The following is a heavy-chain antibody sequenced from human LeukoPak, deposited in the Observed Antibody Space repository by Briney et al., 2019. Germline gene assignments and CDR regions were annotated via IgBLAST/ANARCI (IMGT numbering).Heavy chain of an antibody. D-gene: IGHD3-9*01. J-gene: IGHJ4*02. V-gene: IGHV3-48*02. Sequence: GESLRLSCAASGFIFSDYGINWVRQAPGKGLEWLSYISSSDNSIYYADSVKGRFTISRDNAMSSVYLQMSSLRDEDTAVYYCVRGDWDCWGQGTLVTVSS. CDR3: VRGDWDC. CDR2: ISSSDNSI. CDR1: GFIFSDYG.